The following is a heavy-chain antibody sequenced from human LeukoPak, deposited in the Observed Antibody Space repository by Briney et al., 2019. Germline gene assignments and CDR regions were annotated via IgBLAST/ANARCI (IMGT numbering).Heavy chain of an antibody. J-gene: IGHJ6*02. CDR2: IYYSGST. CDR1: GGSISSGGYY. Sequence: SETLSLTCTVSGGSISSGGYYWSWIRQHPGKGLEWIGYIYYSGSTYYNPSLKSRVTISVDTSKNQFSLKLSSVTAADTAVYYCARVQPRITIFGVVSSPYYYYGMDVWGQGTTVTVSS. V-gene: IGHV4-31*03. CDR3: ARVQPRITIFGVVSSPYYYYGMDV. D-gene: IGHD3-3*01.